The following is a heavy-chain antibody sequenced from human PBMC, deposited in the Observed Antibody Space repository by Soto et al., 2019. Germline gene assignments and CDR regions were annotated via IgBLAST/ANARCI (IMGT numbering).Heavy chain of an antibody. CDR2: ISGSGGST. CDR1: GFTFSSYA. J-gene: IGHJ4*02. V-gene: IGHV3-23*01. Sequence: GGSLRLSCAASGFTFSSYAMSWVRQAPGKGLEWVSAISGSGGSTYYADSVKGRFTISRDNSENTLYLQMNSLRAEDTAVYYCAKPRYSSSWYVGYYFDYWGQGTLVTVSS. CDR3: AKPRYSSSWYVGYYFDY. D-gene: IGHD6-13*01.